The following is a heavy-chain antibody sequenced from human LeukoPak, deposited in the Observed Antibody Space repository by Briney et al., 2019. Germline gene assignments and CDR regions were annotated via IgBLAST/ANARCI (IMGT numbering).Heavy chain of an antibody. CDR1: GFTFSSYE. V-gene: IGHV3-48*03. CDR3: AELGITMIGGV. CDR2: ISSSGSTI. J-gene: IGHJ6*04. Sequence: GGSLRLSCAASGFTFSSYEMNWVRPAPGKGLEWVSYISSSGSTIYYADSVKGRFTISRDNAKNSLYLQMNSPRAEDTAVYYCAELGITMIGGVWGKGTTVTISS. D-gene: IGHD3-10*02.